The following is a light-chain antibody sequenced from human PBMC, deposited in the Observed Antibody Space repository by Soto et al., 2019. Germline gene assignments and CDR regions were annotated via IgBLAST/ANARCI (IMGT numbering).Light chain of an antibody. CDR1: SSEVGGYNY. Sequence: QSALTQPRSVSGSPGQSVSISCTGTSSEVGGYNYVSWYQQHPGKAPKLMLHDVSKRPSGVPDRFSGSKSGNTASLTISGLQAEDEADYYCCSYAGSYVYVFGTGTKLTVL. V-gene: IGLV2-11*01. CDR3: CSYAGSYVYV. J-gene: IGLJ1*01. CDR2: DVS.